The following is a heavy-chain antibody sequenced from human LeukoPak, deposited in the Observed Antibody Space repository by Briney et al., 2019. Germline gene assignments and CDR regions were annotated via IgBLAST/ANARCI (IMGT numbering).Heavy chain of an antibody. CDR3: ARDLTALDYGDYYNWFDP. J-gene: IGHJ5*02. CDR1: GYTFTSYA. CDR2: INAGNGNT. D-gene: IGHD4-17*01. V-gene: IGHV1-3*01. Sequence: ASVKASCKASGYTFTSYAMHWVRQAPGQRLEWMGWINAGNGNTKYSQKFQGRVTITRDTSASTAYMELSSLRSEDTAVYYCARDLTALDYGDYYNWFDPWGQGTLVTVSS.